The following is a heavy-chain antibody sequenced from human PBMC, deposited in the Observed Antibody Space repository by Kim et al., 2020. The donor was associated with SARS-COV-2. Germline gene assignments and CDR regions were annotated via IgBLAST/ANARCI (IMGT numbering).Heavy chain of an antibody. D-gene: IGHD3-10*01. CDR1: GFTFGIYW. CDR2: INKDRSES. V-gene: IGHV3-7*01. CDR3: ARENCYGTGSCFDY. J-gene: IGHJ4*02. Sequence: GGSLRLSCAVDGFTFGIYWISWVRQGPGQVPERVGYINKDRSESTFRDSVKGRYRIPRDKSKNSLYLQMNSLRAEDTAVYYCARENCYGTGSCFDYWGQGTLVTVSS.